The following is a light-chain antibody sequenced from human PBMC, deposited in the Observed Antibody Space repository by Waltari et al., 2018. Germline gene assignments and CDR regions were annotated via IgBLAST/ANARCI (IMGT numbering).Light chain of an antibody. CDR1: NSNVGSNS. V-gene: IGLV1-44*01. CDR3: AAWDDSLNGPV. Sequence: QSVLTQSPSASGAPGQTVTISFSGGNSNVGSNSVDWYQQFPGAAPKLHIHINNERPSGVSDRFSGSKSGTSASLAISKLQSEDEADYYCAAWDDSLNGPVFGGGTKVTV. CDR2: INN. J-gene: IGLJ3*02.